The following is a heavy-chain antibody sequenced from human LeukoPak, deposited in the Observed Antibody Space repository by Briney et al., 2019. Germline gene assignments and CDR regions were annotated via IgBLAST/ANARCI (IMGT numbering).Heavy chain of an antibody. CDR3: AKGSSSSRPYYFDY. D-gene: IGHD6-13*01. V-gene: IGHV3-23*01. CDR1: GFTFSSYS. Sequence: GGSLRLSCAASGFTFSSYSMNWVRQAPGKGLEWVSAITDSSTSTYYADSVKGRFTISRHNSKNTLYLQMNSLRAEDTAVYYCAKGSSSSRPYYFDYWGQGTLVTVSS. J-gene: IGHJ4*02. CDR2: ITDSSTST.